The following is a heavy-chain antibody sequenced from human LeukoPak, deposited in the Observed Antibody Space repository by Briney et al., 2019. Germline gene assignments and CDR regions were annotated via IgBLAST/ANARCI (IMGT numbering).Heavy chain of an antibody. V-gene: IGHV3-7*01. D-gene: IGHD6-19*01. CDR2: IKQDGSEK. CDR3: TREYYYLIAGAGQFFDY. J-gene: IGHJ4*02. CDR1: GFTFSSYW. Sequence: PAGSLRLSCAASGFTFSSYWMSWVRQAPGKGLEWVAKIKQDGSEKYFVDSVKGRFTISRDNAQNSLDLQMKSLRAEDTAVYYCTREYYYLIAGAGQFFDYWGQGPLVSVSS.